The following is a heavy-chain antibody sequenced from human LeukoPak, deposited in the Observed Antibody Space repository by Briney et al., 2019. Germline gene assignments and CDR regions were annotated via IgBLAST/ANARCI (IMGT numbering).Heavy chain of an antibody. CDR2: IRSKAYGGTT. Sequence: GRSLRLSCTASGFTFGDYAMSWFRQAPGKGLEWVGFIRSKAYGGTTEYAAYVKGRFTISRNDSKSIAYLQMNSLKTEDTAVYYCTADIVVVVAASFDYWGQGTLVTVSS. V-gene: IGHV3-49*03. CDR1: GFTFGDYA. J-gene: IGHJ4*02. CDR3: TADIVVVVAASFDY. D-gene: IGHD2-15*01.